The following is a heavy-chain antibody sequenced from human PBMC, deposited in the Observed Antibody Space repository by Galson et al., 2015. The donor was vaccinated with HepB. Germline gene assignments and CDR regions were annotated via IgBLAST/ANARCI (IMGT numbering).Heavy chain of an antibody. CDR2: ISGSGGST. Sequence: SLRLSCAASGFTFSSYAMSWVRQAPGKGLEWVSAISGSGGSTYYADSVKGRFTISRDNAKNSLYLQMNSLRAEDTAVYYCGYCSGGSCYGGFDYWGQGTLVTVSS. J-gene: IGHJ4*02. D-gene: IGHD2-15*01. CDR1: GFTFSSYA. CDR3: GYCSGGSCYGGFDY. V-gene: IGHV3-23*01.